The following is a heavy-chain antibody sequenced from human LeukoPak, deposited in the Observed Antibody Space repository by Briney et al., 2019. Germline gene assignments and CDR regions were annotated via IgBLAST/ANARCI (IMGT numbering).Heavy chain of an antibody. J-gene: IGHJ4*02. D-gene: IGHD3-10*01. CDR1: EFTFNNAW. CDR2: IKTKTDGGTT. CDR3: TTGLRWSGELSKFDY. V-gene: IGHV3-15*01. Sequence: GGSLRLSCAASEFTFNNAWMTWVSQPPGKGLEWVGRIKTKTDGGTTEYAAPVKGRFTISRDDSNNTLYLQMNSLKNEDTAVYYCTTGLRWSGELSKFDYWGQGTLVTVSS.